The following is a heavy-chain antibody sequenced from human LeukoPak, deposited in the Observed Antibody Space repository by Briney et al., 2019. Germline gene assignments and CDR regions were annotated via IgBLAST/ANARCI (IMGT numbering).Heavy chain of an antibody. D-gene: IGHD3-22*01. CDR1: GFTFSSYW. V-gene: IGHV3-7*01. J-gene: IGHJ6*03. CDR2: IKQDGSEK. Sequence: GGSLRLSCAASGFTFSSYWMSWVRRAPGKGLEWVANIKQDGSEKYYVDSVKGRFTISRDNAKNSLYLQMNSLRAEDTAVYYCARAEGESYDSSGYYESNYYYMDVWGKGTTVTVSS. CDR3: ARAEGESYDSSGYYESNYYYMDV.